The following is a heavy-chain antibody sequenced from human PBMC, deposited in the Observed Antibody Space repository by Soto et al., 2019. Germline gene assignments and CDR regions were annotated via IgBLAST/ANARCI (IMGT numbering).Heavy chain of an antibody. J-gene: IGHJ4*02. Sequence: QVQLVASGGGVVQPGRSLRLSCAASGFTFSNHGMHWVRQAPGKGLEWVARIYYDGSNEYYADSVKGRFTISRDDSKNTVYLQMSSVRVEDTAVYYCARGRGSGSSYQLDYWGQGTLVTVSS. D-gene: IGHD1-26*01. CDR1: GFTFSNHG. V-gene: IGHV3-33*01. CDR2: IYYDGSNE. CDR3: ARGRGSGSSYQLDY.